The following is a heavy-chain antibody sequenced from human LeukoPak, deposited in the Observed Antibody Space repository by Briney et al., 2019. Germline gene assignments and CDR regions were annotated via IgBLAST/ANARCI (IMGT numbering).Heavy chain of an antibody. CDR1: EFTFSRYW. V-gene: IGHV3-74*01. Sequence: PGGSLRLSCAASEFTFSRYWMHWVRQAPGKGLVWVSHINNDGHSTGYADSVKGRFTISRDNAKNTLYLQMNSLRAEDTAVYYCAREWQGGIAAAGTRIEGDYWGQGTLVAVSS. CDR3: AREWQGGIAAAGTRIEGDY. D-gene: IGHD6-13*01. CDR2: INNDGHST. J-gene: IGHJ4*02.